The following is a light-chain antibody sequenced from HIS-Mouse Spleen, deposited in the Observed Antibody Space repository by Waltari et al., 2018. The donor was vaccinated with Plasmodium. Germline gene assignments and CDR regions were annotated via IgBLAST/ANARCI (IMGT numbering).Light chain of an antibody. CDR3: QQLNRVT. CDR2: AAS. V-gene: IGKV1-9*01. Sequence: DIQLTQSPSFLSASVGDRVTITCRASQGISSYLAWYQQKPGKAPKLLIYAASTLQSGVPSRFSGSGSGTECTLTISSLQPEDFATYYCQQLNRVTVGQGTRLEIK. J-gene: IGKJ5*01. CDR1: QGISSY.